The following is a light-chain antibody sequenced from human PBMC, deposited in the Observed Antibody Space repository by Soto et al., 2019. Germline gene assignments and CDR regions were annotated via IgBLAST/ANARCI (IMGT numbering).Light chain of an antibody. CDR3: QQHSRSIT. J-gene: IGKJ4*01. Sequence: VLTQSPGTLSLSPVERATLYCRASQSVNNNYLAWYQQKPGQSPRLLIYGASIRATAIPDRFSGSGSGTDFTLTISRLEPEDSAVYYCQQHSRSITFGGGTKVEIK. V-gene: IGKV3-20*01. CDR2: GAS. CDR1: QSVNNNY.